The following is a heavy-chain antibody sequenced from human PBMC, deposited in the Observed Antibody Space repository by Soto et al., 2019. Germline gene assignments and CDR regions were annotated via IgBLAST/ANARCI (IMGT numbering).Heavy chain of an antibody. V-gene: IGHV1-18*04. J-gene: IGHJ4*02. CDR2: ISAYNGHT. D-gene: IGHD1-26*01. Sequence: QVQLVQSGPEVKKPGASVKISCKASGYAFTSYGFSWVRQAPGQGLEWMGWISAYNGHTHYAQNLQGRVTMTTDTSTTTAYMELRSLRSDDTAVYYCASYQTTRWEVRPPGYWGQGTLVTVSS. CDR3: ASYQTTRWEVRPPGY. CDR1: GYAFTSYG.